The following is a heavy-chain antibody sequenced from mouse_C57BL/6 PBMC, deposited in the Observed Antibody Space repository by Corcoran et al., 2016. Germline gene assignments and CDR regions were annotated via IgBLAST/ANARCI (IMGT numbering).Heavy chain of an antibody. CDR3: ARHLRRAWFAY. J-gene: IGHJ3*01. CDR1: GYTFTTYG. D-gene: IGHD1-1*01. CDR2: INTYSGVP. V-gene: IGHV9-3*01. Sequence: QIQLVQSGPELKKPGETVKISCKASGYTFTTYGMSWVKQAPGKGLKWMGWINTYSGVPTYADDFKGRFAFSLETSASTAYLQINNLKNEDTATYFCARHLRRAWFAYWGQGTLVTVSA.